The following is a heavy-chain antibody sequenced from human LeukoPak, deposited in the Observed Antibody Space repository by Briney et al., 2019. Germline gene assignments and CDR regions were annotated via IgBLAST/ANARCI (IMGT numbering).Heavy chain of an antibody. CDR1: GGSISSSSYY. V-gene: IGHV4-39*01. Sequence: SETLSLTCTVSGGSISSSSYYWGWIRQPPGKGLEWIGSIYYSGSTYYNPSLKSRVTISVDTSTNQFSLKLSSVTAADTAVYYCARRVWSVGATTKGLFDYWGQGTLVTVSS. CDR2: IYYSGST. D-gene: IGHD1-26*01. J-gene: IGHJ4*02. CDR3: ARRVWSVGATTKGLFDY.